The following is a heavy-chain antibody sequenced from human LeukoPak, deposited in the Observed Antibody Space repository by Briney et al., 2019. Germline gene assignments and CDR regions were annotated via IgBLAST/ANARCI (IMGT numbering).Heavy chain of an antibody. J-gene: IGHJ5*02. CDR2: VFSGGAT. Sequence: PGGSLRLSCAASGFTVSSNYIKWVRQAPGKGLEWVSVVFSGGATHYADSVTGRFTVSRDTSKNTVYLQMTGLGADDTAVYYCARFDPFGGTWFEDWGQGTLVTVSS. V-gene: IGHV3-66*01. CDR3: ARFDPFGGTWFED. CDR1: GFTVSSNY. D-gene: IGHD3-9*01.